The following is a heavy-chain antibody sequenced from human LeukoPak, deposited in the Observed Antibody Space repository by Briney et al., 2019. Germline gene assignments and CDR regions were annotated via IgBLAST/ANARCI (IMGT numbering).Heavy chain of an antibody. CDR1: GYTFTSYV. V-gene: IGHV1-8*01. Sequence: SVTVSRKASGYTFTSYVINWVGQATAQGLEWMGWMNSNSGNTGYAQKFQGRVSITRSTSTSTAYMELSSLRSEDTAVYYCMRGGYYYNRWGQGTLVTVSS. CDR3: MRGGYYYNR. CDR2: MNSNSGNT. D-gene: IGHD3-22*01. J-gene: IGHJ4*02.